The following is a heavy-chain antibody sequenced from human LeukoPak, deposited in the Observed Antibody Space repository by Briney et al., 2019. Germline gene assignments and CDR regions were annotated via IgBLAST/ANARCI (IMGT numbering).Heavy chain of an antibody. D-gene: IGHD3-22*01. Sequence: ASVKVSCKASGYTFTSYYMHWVRQAPGQGLEWMGWINPNSGGTNYAQKFQGRVTMTRDTSISTAYMELSRLRSDDTAVYYCARDYYDSSGYYYPVYYFDYWGQGTLVTVSS. J-gene: IGHJ4*02. CDR2: INPNSGGT. CDR1: GYTFTSYY. CDR3: ARDYYDSSGYYYPVYYFDY. V-gene: IGHV1-2*02.